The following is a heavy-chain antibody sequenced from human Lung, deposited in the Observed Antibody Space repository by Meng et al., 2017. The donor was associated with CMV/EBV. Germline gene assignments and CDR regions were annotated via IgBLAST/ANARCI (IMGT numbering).Heavy chain of an antibody. CDR2: IYYSGST. CDR3: AREEGIGGFDP. Sequence: PLQASGPGLVKPSETLSLTCSFSGGSISSYSWSWIRQPPGKGLEWIGYIYYSGSTNYNPSLKSRVTISVDTSKNQFSLKLSSVTAADTAVYYCAREEGIGGFDPWGQGTLVTVSS. CDR1: GGSISSYS. V-gene: IGHV4-59*01. J-gene: IGHJ5*02. D-gene: IGHD3-10*01.